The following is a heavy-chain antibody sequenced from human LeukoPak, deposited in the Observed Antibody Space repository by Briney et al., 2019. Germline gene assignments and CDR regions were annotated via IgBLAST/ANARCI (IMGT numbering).Heavy chain of an antibody. V-gene: IGHV3-15*01. Sequence: GGSLRLSCAASGFTFSNAWMSWVRQAPGKGLEWVDRIKSKTDGGTTDYAAPVNGRFTISRDESKNTVYLQMNSLKTEDTAVYYCTIDTVGARKGMVAFDIWGQGTMVTVSS. CDR1: GFTFSNAW. CDR2: IKSKTDGGTT. CDR3: TIDTVGARKGMVAFDI. D-gene: IGHD4-17*01. J-gene: IGHJ3*02.